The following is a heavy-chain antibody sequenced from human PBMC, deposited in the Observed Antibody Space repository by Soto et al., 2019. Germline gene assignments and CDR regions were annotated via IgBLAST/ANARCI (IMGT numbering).Heavy chain of an antibody. CDR2: ISSSSSYI. J-gene: IGHJ4*02. CDR3: AGDPGYYDSSGYWSVFDY. CDR1: GFTFSSYS. D-gene: IGHD3-22*01. V-gene: IGHV3-21*01. Sequence: GGSLRLSCAASGFTFSSYSMNWVRQAPGKGLEWVSSISSSSSYIYYADSVKGRFTTSRDNAKNSLYLQMNSLRAEDTAVYYCAGDPGYYDSSGYWSVFDYWGQGTLVTVSS.